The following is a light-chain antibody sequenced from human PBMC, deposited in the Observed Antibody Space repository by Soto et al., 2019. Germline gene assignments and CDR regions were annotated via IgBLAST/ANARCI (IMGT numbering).Light chain of an antibody. Sequence: EIVMTQSPATLSVSPGERATLSCRASQSVYTNLAWYQQTPGQAPRLLIYGASTRATGIPARFSGTESGADFTLTISSLQSEDFVVYYCQQYNNWPRTFGQGTRVEIK. V-gene: IGKV3-15*01. CDR3: QQYNNWPRT. J-gene: IGKJ1*01. CDR2: GAS. CDR1: QSVYTN.